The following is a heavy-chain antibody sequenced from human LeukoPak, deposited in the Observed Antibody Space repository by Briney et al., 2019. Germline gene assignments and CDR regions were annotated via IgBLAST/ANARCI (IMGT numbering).Heavy chain of an antibody. CDR1: GGSISSYY. D-gene: IGHD3-22*01. Sequence: SETLSLTCTVSGGSISSYYWSWIRQPPGKGLEWIGYIYYSGSTNYNPSLKSRVTISVDTSKNQFSLKLSSVTAADTAVYYCARVPYYYDSSGYRSRPYDALDIWGQGTMVTVSS. CDR3: ARVPYYYDSSGYRSRPYDALDI. J-gene: IGHJ3*02. V-gene: IGHV4-59*01. CDR2: IYYSGST.